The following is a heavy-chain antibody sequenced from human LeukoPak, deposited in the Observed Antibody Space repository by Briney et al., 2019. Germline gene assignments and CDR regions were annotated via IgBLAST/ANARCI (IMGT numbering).Heavy chain of an antibody. V-gene: IGHV3-33*01. Sequence: GRSLRLSCAASGFTFSSYGMHWVRQAPGKGLEWVAVIWYDGSNKYYADSVKGRFTISRDNSKNTLYLQMNSLRAEDTAVYYCARQTVTGGYFDYWGQGTLVTVSS. J-gene: IGHJ4*02. CDR1: GFTFSSYG. CDR3: ARQTVTGGYFDY. CDR2: IWYDGSNK. D-gene: IGHD4-17*01.